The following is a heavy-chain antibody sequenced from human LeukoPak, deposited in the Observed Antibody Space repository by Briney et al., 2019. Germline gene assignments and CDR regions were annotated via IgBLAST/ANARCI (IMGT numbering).Heavy chain of an antibody. CDR1: GYTFTGYY. Sequence: ASVKVSCKASGYTFTGYYMHWVRQAPGQGLEWIGWINPNSGRTNYAQKFQGRVTMTRDTSISTAYMELSRLRSDDTAVYYCAREYSGSDSGGYFDYWGQGTLVTVSS. D-gene: IGHD5-12*01. CDR2: INPNSGRT. V-gene: IGHV1-2*02. J-gene: IGHJ4*02. CDR3: AREYSGSDSGGYFDY.